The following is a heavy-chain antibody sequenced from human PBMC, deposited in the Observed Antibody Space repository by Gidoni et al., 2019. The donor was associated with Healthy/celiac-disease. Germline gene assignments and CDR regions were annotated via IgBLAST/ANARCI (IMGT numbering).Heavy chain of an antibody. CDR3: ARRVDADTAMVTEDY. Sequence: LQLQESSPGLVKPSETLSRTCTVPGGSISSSSYYWGWIRQPPGKGLEWIGSTYYSGSTYYHPSLKSRVTISVDTSKNQFSLKLSSVTAADTAVYYCARRVDADTAMVTEDYWGQGTLVTVSS. J-gene: IGHJ4*02. CDR2: TYYSGST. D-gene: IGHD5-18*01. V-gene: IGHV4-39*01. CDR1: GGSISSSSYY.